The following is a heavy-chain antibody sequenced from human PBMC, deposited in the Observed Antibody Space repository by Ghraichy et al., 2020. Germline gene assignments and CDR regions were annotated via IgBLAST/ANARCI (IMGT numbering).Heavy chain of an antibody. Sequence: SGPTLVKPTQTLTLTCTFSGFSLSTSGVGVGWIRQPPGKALEWLALIYWDDDKRYSPSLKSRLTITKDTSKNQVVLTMTNMDPVDTATYYCAHNHHGSGLSDYYYYMDVWGKGTTVTVSS. D-gene: IGHD2-15*01. CDR1: GFSLSTSGVG. J-gene: IGHJ6*03. CDR2: IYWDDDK. CDR3: AHNHHGSGLSDYYYYMDV. V-gene: IGHV2-5*02.